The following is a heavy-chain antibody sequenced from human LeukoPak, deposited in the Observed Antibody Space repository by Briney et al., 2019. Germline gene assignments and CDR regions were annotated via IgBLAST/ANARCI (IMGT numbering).Heavy chain of an antibody. J-gene: IGHJ4*02. Sequence: GGSLRLSCAASGLTFDDHAMPWVRQAPGQGLQWVSGISWNSGTIAYADSVKGRFTISRDNSKNTLYLQMNSLRAEDTAVYYCARRAGAYSHPYDYWGQGTLVTVSS. D-gene: IGHD4/OR15-4a*01. V-gene: IGHV3-9*01. CDR2: ISWNSGTI. CDR1: GLTFDDHA. CDR3: ARRAGAYSHPYDY.